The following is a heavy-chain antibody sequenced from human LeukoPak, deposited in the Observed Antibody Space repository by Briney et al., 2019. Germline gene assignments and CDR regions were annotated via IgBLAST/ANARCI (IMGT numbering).Heavy chain of an antibody. CDR3: VRGAAFDY. Sequence: GTSLRLSCAASGFTFASYWMHWGRRPPGKGLVWVSRINSDGTSTAYADSVKGRFTISRDNAQNMLFPQMNTLRVDDTAVYYCVRGAAFDYWGQGTLVTVPS. J-gene: IGHJ4*02. V-gene: IGHV3-74*01. CDR1: GFTFASYW. D-gene: IGHD2-15*01. CDR2: INSDGTST.